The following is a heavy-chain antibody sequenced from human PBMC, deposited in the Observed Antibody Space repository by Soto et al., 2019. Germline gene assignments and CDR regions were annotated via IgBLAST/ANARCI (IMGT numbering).Heavy chain of an antibody. J-gene: IGHJ4*02. Sequence: GGSLRLSCAASGFTFSHYAMHWVRQAPGKGLEWVAAISYDGSNKYFADSVKGRFTISRDDSKNTLYLQMNSLRAEDTAMYYCAKSTAIVLMVYAGADYWGQGTLVTASS. CDR1: GFTFSHYA. CDR3: AKSTAIVLMVYAGADY. V-gene: IGHV3-30*18. CDR2: ISYDGSNK. D-gene: IGHD2-8*01.